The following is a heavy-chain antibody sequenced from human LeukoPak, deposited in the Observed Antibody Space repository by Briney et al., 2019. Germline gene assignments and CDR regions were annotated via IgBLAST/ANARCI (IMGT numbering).Heavy chain of an antibody. V-gene: IGHV1-24*01. J-gene: IGHJ4*02. CDR3: ARDHAVAGSDY. Sequence: ASVKVSCKVSGYTLTELSMHWVRQAPGKGLEWMGGFDPEDGETIYAQKFQGRVTMTRDTSISTAYMELSRLRSDDTAVYYCARDHAVAGSDYWGQGTLVTVSS. CDR2: FDPEDGET. D-gene: IGHD6-19*01. CDR1: GYTLTELS.